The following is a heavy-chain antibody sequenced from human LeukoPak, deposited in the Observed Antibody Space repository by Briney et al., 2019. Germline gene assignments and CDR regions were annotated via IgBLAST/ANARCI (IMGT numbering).Heavy chain of an antibody. CDR2: IRYDGSNK. V-gene: IGHV3-30*02. Sequence: GGSLRLSCAASGFTFSSYGMHWVRQAPGKGPEWVAFIRYDGSNKYYADSVKGRFTISRDNSKNTLYLQMNSLRAEDTAVYYCAKEGIHMHYYYMDVWGKGTTVTVSS. D-gene: IGHD6-13*01. CDR1: GFTFSSYG. J-gene: IGHJ6*03. CDR3: AKEGIHMHYYYMDV.